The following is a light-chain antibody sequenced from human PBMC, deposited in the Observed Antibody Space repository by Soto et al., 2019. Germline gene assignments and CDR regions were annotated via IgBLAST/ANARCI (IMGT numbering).Light chain of an antibody. CDR2: LGS. V-gene: IGKV2-28*01. CDR3: MQDLQTPRT. J-gene: IGKJ2*01. CDR1: QSLLHSNGYNY. Sequence: DIVMIQSPLSLPVTPGEPASISCRSSQSLLHSNGYNYLDWYLQKPGQSPQLLIYLGSNRASGVPDRFSGSGSGTDFTLKISRVEAEDVGVYYCMQDLQTPRTFGQGTKLEIK.